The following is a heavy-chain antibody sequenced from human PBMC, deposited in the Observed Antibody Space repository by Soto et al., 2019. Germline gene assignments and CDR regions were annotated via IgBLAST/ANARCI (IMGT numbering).Heavy chain of an antibody. D-gene: IGHD6-13*01. CDR3: ARGRTSSSWFDAFDI. J-gene: IGHJ3*02. Sequence: QVQLQQWGAGLLKPSETLSLTCAVYGGSFSGYYWSWIRQPPGKGLEWIGEINHSGSTNYNPSLKSRVTISVDTSKNQFSLKLRSVTAAHTAVYYCARGRTSSSWFDAFDIWGQGTMVTVSS. V-gene: IGHV4-34*01. CDR2: INHSGST. CDR1: GGSFSGYY.